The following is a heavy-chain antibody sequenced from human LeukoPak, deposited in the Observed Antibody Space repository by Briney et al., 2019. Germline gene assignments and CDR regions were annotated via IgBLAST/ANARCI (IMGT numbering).Heavy chain of an antibody. CDR3: AKVGPAGWYFDY. CDR1: GFTFSSYA. V-gene: IGHV3-23*01. D-gene: IGHD6-19*01. Sequence: GGSLRLSCEVSGFTFSSYAMSWVRQAPGKGLEWVSGISGSGGNTYYADSVKGRFTISRDNSKSTLSLQMNSLRAEDTAVYYCAKVGPAGWYFDYWGQGTLVTVSS. J-gene: IGHJ4*02. CDR2: ISGSGGNT.